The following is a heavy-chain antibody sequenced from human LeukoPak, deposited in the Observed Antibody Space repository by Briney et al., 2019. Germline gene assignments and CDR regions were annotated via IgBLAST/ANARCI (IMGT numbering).Heavy chain of an antibody. D-gene: IGHD3-22*01. CDR3: ARSTRAYSLVVGITPFDY. CDR2: INWKGGGT. Sequence: RTGRSLRLSSAASALTFAVYGMSCVSRAAGEGLVWDSGINWKGGGTGYADSVKARFTLSRDNAKNSLYLQMNSLRAEGTALYYCARSTRAYSLVVGITPFDYWGQGTLVTVSS. J-gene: IGHJ4*02. V-gene: IGHV3-20*04. CDR1: ALTFAVYG.